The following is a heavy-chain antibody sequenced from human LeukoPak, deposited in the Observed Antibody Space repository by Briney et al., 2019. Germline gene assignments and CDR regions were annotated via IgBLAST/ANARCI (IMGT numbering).Heavy chain of an antibody. CDR1: GGSFSGYY. CDR3: ARGPRYCSGGSCYSFVDY. CDR2: INHSGST. Sequence: SETLSLTSAVYGGSFSGYYWSWIRQPPGKGLEWIGEINHSGSTNYNPSLKSRVTISVDTSKNQFSLKLSSVTAADTAVYYCARGPRYCSGGSCYSFVDYWGQGTLVTVSS. V-gene: IGHV4-34*01. D-gene: IGHD2-15*01. J-gene: IGHJ4*02.